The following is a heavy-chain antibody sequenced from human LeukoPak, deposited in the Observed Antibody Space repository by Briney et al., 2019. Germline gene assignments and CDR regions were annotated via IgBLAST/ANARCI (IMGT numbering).Heavy chain of an antibody. V-gene: IGHV3-23*01. CDR1: RFTFSSYA. D-gene: IGHD5-24*01. CDR3: AKLKSYNWIDY. Sequence: GGSLRLSCAASRFTFSSYAMSCVRQAPGKGLEWVSAISGSGGSTYYADSVKGRFTISRDNSKNTLYLQMNSLRAEDTAVYYCAKLKSYNWIDYWGQGTLVTVSS. J-gene: IGHJ4*02. CDR2: ISGSGGST.